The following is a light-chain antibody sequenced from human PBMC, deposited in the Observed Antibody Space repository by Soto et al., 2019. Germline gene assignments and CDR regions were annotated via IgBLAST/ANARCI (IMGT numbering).Light chain of an antibody. V-gene: IGLV1-47*01. CDR3: AAWDDSLSGYV. CDR2: RDN. Sequence: QSVLTQPPSASETPGQRVTISCSGSSSNIGSNYVYWYQQFPGTAPKLLIYRDNQRPSGVPDRFSGSKSGTSASMAISGLRSEDEADYWCAAWDDSLSGYVFGTGTKLTVL. J-gene: IGLJ1*01. CDR1: SSNIGSNY.